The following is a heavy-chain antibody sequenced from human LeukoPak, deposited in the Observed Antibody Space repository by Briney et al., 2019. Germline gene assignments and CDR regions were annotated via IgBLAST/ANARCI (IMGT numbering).Heavy chain of an antibody. J-gene: IGHJ6*03. CDR2: ISSSGSTI. CDR3: ASLGYCSSTSCYFGYYYYYMDV. V-gene: IGHV3-11*01. D-gene: IGHD2-2*01. CDR1: GFTFSNYA. Sequence: PGGSLRLSCAASGFTFSNYAMFWVRQAPGKGLEWVSYISSSGSTIYYADSVKGRFTISRDNAKNSLYLQMNSLRAEDTAVYYCASLGYCSSTSCYFGYYYYYMDVWGKGTTVTVSS.